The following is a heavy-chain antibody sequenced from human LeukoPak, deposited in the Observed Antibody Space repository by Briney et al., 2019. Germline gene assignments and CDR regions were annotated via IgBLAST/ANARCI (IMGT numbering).Heavy chain of an antibody. D-gene: IGHD1-26*01. V-gene: IGHV1-2*02. CDR1: GYTFTVYY. CDR2: INPNSVGT. CDR3: ARDLRWSYRYYYYYYMDV. Sequence: ASVTVSFKASGYTFTVYYMHWVRQAPGQGLEWMGLINPNSVGTNYAQKFQGRFTMTRDTSISSAYMELSRLRSDDTAVYYCARDLRWSYRYYYYYYMDVWGKGTTLTV. J-gene: IGHJ6*03.